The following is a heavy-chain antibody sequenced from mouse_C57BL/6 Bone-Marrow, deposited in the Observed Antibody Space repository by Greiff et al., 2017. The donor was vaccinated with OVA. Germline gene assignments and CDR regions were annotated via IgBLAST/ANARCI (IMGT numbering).Heavy chain of an antibody. J-gene: IGHJ4*01. V-gene: IGHV1-64*01. CDR3: ARSYDPLYAMDY. CDR2: FHPNSGST. CDR1: GYTFTSYW. D-gene: IGHD2-3*01. Sequence: QVQLQQPGAELVKPGASVKLSCKASGYTFTSYWMHWVKQRPGQGLVWIGMFHPNSGSTNYNEKFKSKATLTVDKSSSPAYMQLSSLTSEDSAVNYCARSYDPLYAMDYWGQGTSVTVSS.